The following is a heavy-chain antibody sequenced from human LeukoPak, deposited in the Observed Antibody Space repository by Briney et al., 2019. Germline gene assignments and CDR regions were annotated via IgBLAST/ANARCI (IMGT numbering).Heavy chain of an antibody. CDR3: ARGRLDLYYCGLHYYYGMDV. CDR1: GGSFSGYY. D-gene: IGHD3-10*01. V-gene: IGHV4-34*01. Sequence: SETLSLTCAVYGGSFSGYYWSWIRQPPGKGLEWIVEINHSGSTNYNPSLKSRVTISVDTSKNQFSLKLSSVTAADTAVYYCARGRLDLYYCGLHYYYGMDVWGQGTMVTVSS. J-gene: IGHJ6*02. CDR2: INHSGST.